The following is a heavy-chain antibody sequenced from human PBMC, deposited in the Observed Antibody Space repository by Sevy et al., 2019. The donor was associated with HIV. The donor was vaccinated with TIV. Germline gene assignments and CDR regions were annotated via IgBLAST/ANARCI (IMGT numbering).Heavy chain of an antibody. Sequence: GGSLRLSCAASGFTFSNAWMSWVRQAPGKGLEWVGRIKSKTDGGTTDYAAPVKGRFTISRDDSKNTLYLQMNSLKTEDTAVYYCTTGDYRPYYAMDVWGQGTTVTISS. D-gene: IGHD4-4*01. J-gene: IGHJ6*02. V-gene: IGHV3-15*01. CDR3: TTGDYRPYYAMDV. CDR1: GFTFSNAW. CDR2: IKSKTDGGTT.